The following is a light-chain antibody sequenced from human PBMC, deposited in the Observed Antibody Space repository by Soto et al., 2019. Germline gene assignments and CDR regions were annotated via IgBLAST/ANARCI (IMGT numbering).Light chain of an antibody. CDR1: QSIGNY. V-gene: IGKV1-39*01. CDR2: GAF. J-gene: IGKJ2*01. CDR3: QQSYSTPQT. Sequence: DIQMTQSPSPLSASVGDRVSITCRASQSIGNYLNWYQQKPGKAPKLLIYGAFRLQSGVPPRFSGSGSGTDFNLIISSLQPEDFATYYCQQSYSTPQTFGQGTKLEIK.